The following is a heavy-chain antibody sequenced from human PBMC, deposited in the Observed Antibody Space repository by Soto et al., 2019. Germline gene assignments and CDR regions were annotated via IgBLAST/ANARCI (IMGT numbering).Heavy chain of an antibody. CDR2: INHSGST. D-gene: IGHD3-3*01. Sequence: SETLSLTCAVYGGSFSGYYWSWIRQPPGKGLEWIGEINHSGSTNYNPSLKSRVTISVDTSKNQFSLKLSSVTAADTAVYYCARGGPYDFWSGYYPPDSNYYYYYGMDVWGQGTTVTVSS. V-gene: IGHV4-34*01. J-gene: IGHJ6*02. CDR1: GGSFSGYY. CDR3: ARGGPYDFWSGYYPPDSNYYYYYGMDV.